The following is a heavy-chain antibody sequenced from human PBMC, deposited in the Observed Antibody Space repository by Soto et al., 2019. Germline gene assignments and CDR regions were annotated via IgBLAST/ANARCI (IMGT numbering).Heavy chain of an antibody. D-gene: IGHD3-22*01. CDR2: IYYSGST. V-gene: IGHV4-39*01. Sequence: SETLSLTCTVSGGSISSSSYYWGWIRQPPGKGLEWIGSIYYSGSTYYNPSLKSRVTISVDTSKNQFSLKLSSVTAADTAVYYCARLTMIVYVAYWGQGTLVTVSS. CDR3: ARLTMIVYVAY. CDR1: GGSISSSSYY. J-gene: IGHJ4*02.